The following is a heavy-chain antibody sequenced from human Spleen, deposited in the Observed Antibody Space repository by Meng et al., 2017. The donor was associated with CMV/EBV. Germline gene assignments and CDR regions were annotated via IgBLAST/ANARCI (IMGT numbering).Heavy chain of an antibody. J-gene: IGHJ6*02. D-gene: IGHD4-11*01. CDR2: ISNSADYI. Sequence: GGSLRLSCAASGFTFNSYSMNWVRQAPGKGLEWVSSISNSADYIYYADSVKGRFTISRDNADHSLYLQMNSLRAEDTAVYFCARDVQYGMDVWGQGTTVTVSS. CDR1: GFTFNSYS. V-gene: IGHV3-21*06. CDR3: ARDVQYGMDV.